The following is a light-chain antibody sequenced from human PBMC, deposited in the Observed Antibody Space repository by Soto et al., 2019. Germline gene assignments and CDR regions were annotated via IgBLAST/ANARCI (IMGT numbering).Light chain of an antibody. Sequence: EIALTQSPGTLSLSPGERATLSCRASQSVSSFLAWYQQKPGQAPRLLIYDASNRATGIPARFSGSGSGTDFTLTISSLEPEDFAVYYCQHRSNWLGTFGPGTKVDIK. CDR1: QSVSSF. CDR3: QHRSNWLGT. CDR2: DAS. J-gene: IGKJ3*01. V-gene: IGKV3-11*01.